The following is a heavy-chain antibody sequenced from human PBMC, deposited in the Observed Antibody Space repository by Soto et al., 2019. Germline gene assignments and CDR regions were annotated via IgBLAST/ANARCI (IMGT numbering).Heavy chain of an antibody. CDR1: GYTFTSYG. V-gene: IGHV1-18*01. CDR2: ISAYNGNT. CDR3: ARDSRGYCSSTSCYDWFDP. J-gene: IGHJ5*02. D-gene: IGHD2-2*01. Sequence: QVQLVQSGAEVKKPGASVKVSCKASGYTFTSYGISWVRQAPGQGLEWMGWISAYNGNTNYAQKLQGRVTMTTDTSTSTAYMELRSLRSDDTAVYYCARDSRGYCSSTSCYDWFDPWGQGTLVTVSS.